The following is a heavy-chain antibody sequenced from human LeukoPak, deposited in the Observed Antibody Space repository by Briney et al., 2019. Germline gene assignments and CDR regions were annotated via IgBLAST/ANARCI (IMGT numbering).Heavy chain of an antibody. CDR3: ARHLNYYFDY. CDR1: GFTFSSYW. Sequence: PGGSLRLSCAASGFTFSSYWMSWVRQAPGKGLVWVSRISSDGSITSYADSVKGRFTISRDNAKNTLYLQMNSLRAEDTAVYYCARHLNYYFDYWGQGTLVTVSS. D-gene: IGHD3-10*01. J-gene: IGHJ4*02. CDR2: ISSDGSIT. V-gene: IGHV3-74*01.